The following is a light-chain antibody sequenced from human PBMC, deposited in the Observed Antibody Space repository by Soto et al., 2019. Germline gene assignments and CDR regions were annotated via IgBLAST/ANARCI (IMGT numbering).Light chain of an antibody. CDR2: DAS. V-gene: IGKV1-5*01. Sequence: DIQMTQSPSTLSASVGDRVTITCRASQSISTWLAWYQQKPGRAPKLLIYDASSLESGVPSRFSGSGSGTEFTLTISSLQPGDFATYYCQQYNSHFGGGTKVEIK. J-gene: IGKJ4*01. CDR3: QQYNSH. CDR1: QSISTW.